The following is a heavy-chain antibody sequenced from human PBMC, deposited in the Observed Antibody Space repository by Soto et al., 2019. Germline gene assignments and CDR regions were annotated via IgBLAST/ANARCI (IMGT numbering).Heavy chain of an antibody. CDR1: GGSFSGYY. CDR2: INHSGST. D-gene: IGHD6-13*01. CDR3: ARGYSSSWYGGNWFDP. V-gene: IGHV4-34*01. J-gene: IGHJ5*02. Sequence: SETLSLTCAVYGGSFSGYYWTWIRQPPGTGLEWIGEINHSGSTNYNPSLKSRVTISVDTSKNQFSLKLTSVTAADTAVYYCARGYSSSWYGGNWFDPWGQGTLVTVSS.